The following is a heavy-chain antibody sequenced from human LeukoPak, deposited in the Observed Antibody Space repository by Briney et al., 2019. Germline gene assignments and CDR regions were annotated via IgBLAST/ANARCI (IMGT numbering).Heavy chain of an antibody. Sequence: GGSLRLSCAASGFTFTSSWMHWVRQAPGKGVVWVSRINSDGSSTSYADSVKGRFTISRDNAKNTLYLQMNSLRAEDTAVYYCARAPGTWFDPWGQGTLVTVSS. J-gene: IGHJ5*02. CDR2: INSDGSST. CDR1: GFTFTSSW. V-gene: IGHV3-74*01. CDR3: ARAPGTWFDP.